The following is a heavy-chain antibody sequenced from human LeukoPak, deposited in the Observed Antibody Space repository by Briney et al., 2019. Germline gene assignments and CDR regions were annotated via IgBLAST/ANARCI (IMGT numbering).Heavy chain of an antibody. D-gene: IGHD2-21*02. V-gene: IGHV4-39*01. Sequence: SETLSLTCTVSGDSISSRPYYWAWIRQPPGKGLEWIGSVNSIWITYYNPPLRSRITVSVDPSNNQFSLRLNSLTAAETAVYYCARQDPSFCTYYDCYTYYFNNWGQGARVTVSP. CDR1: GDSISSRPYY. CDR2: VNSIWIT. CDR3: ARQDPSFCTYYDCYTYYFNN. J-gene: IGHJ4*02.